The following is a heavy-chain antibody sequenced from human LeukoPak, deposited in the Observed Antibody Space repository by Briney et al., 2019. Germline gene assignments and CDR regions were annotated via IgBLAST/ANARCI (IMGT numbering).Heavy chain of an antibody. CDR2: IGAYNGNT. D-gene: IGHD6-6*01. CDR3: ARDSSSRDVAVYYYYMDV. J-gene: IGHJ6*03. Sequence: ASVKVSCKASGYTFFSYGISWVRQAPGQGLEWMGWIGAYNGNTNYAQKLQGRVTMTTDTSTSTAYMELRSLRSDDTAVYYCARDSSSRDVAVYYYYMDVWGKGTTVTVSS. CDR1: GYTFFSYG. V-gene: IGHV1-18*01.